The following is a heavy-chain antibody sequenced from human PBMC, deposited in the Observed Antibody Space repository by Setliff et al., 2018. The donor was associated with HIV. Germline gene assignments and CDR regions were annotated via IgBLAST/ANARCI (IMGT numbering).Heavy chain of an antibody. Sequence: PSETLSLTCTVSGGSISTYYWNWIRQSPGTGLEWIGDINYRGVTYYNPSLKSRVTFSLDTSKNQFSLTLTSVTAADTAVYYCARDSNPAGSPGYEYARRGAFDLWGPGTPVT. CDR1: GGSISTYY. V-gene: IGHV4-59*01. J-gene: IGHJ3*01. D-gene: IGHD5-12*01. CDR2: INYRGVT. CDR3: ARDSNPAGSPGYEYARRGAFDL.